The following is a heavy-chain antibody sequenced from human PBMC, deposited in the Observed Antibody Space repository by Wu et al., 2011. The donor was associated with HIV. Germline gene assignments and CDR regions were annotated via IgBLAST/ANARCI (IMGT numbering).Heavy chain of an antibody. V-gene: IGHV4-4*07. CDR3: ATDGAGRAYSLHGMEV. D-gene: IGHD2-15*01. J-gene: IGHJ6*02. CDR1: GDSITSY. CDR2: LYCWER. Sequence: TVSLTCAVSGDSITSYIGVGSGSRREGTGVDWPLLYCWERRVQLSLKSRVTISVDASKNHVSLKLTSVTAADTAVYYCATDGAGRAYSLHGMEVWGQGTTIIVSS.